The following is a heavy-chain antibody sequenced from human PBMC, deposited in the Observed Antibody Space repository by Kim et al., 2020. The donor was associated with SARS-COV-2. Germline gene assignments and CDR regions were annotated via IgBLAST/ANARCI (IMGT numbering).Heavy chain of an antibody. CDR3: ASDVDTAMRNDY. CDR1: GFTFSSYS. J-gene: IGHJ4*02. CDR2: ISSSSSYI. Sequence: GGSLRLSCAASGFTFSSYSMNWVRQAPGKGLEWVSSISSSSSYIYYADSVKGRFTISRDNAKNSLYLQMNSLRAEDTAVYYCASDVDTAMRNDYWGQGTLVTVSS. V-gene: IGHV3-21*01. D-gene: IGHD5-18*01.